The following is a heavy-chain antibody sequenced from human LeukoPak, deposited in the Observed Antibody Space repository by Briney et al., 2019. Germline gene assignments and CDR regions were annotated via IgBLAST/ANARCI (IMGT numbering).Heavy chain of an antibody. CDR1: GGSITSSSYY. CDR3: ARLSCSGGSCYPRHYYYGMDV. J-gene: IGHJ6*02. Sequence: SETLSLTCSVFGGSITSSSYYWGWVRQTPEKGLEWIGSIYYTGGTNYSPSLKSRVIISVDTSKNKFSLKLSSVTAADTAVYYCARLSCSGGSCYPRHYYYGMDVWGQGTTVTVSS. CDR2: IYYTGGT. V-gene: IGHV4-39*07. D-gene: IGHD2-15*01.